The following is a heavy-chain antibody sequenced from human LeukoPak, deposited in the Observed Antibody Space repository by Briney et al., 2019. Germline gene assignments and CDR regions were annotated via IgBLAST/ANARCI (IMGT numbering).Heavy chain of an antibody. CDR2: ISGSGGST. CDR3: AKARGGYYYDSSGYHYLGLDY. J-gene: IGHJ4*02. V-gene: IGHV3-23*01. Sequence: GGSLRLSCAASGCTFSSYAMSWVRQAPGKGLEWVSAISGSGGSTYYADSVKGRFTISRDNSKNTLHLQMNTLRAEDTAVYYCAKARGGYYYDSSGYHYLGLDYWGQGALVSVAS. CDR1: GCTFSSYA. D-gene: IGHD3-22*01.